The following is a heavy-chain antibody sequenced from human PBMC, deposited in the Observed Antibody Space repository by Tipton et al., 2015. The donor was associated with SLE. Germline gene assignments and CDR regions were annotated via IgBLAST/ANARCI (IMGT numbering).Heavy chain of an antibody. CDR2: IYFSGRT. V-gene: IGHV4-59*01. J-gene: IGHJ4*02. D-gene: IGHD3-16*02. CDR1: GGSISSYY. CDR3: ARGDYVWGSFRLDY. Sequence: LRLSCTVSGGSISSYYWSWIRQPPGKGLEWIGYIYFSGRTDYNPSLKSRVTISVDTSKNQFSLKLSSVTAADTAVYYCARGDYVWGSFRLDYWGQGTLVTVSS.